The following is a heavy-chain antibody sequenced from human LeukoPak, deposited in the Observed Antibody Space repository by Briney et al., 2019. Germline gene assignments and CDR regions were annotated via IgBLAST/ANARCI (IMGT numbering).Heavy chain of an antibody. CDR3: ARGAGGDWGGLDY. CDR1: GGAISSGGYY. D-gene: IGHD2-21*02. CDR2: IYYIGST. J-gene: IGHJ4*02. V-gene: IGHV4-31*03. Sequence: SQTLSLTCTVSGGAISSGGYYWSCIRQHPGKGLEWIGYIYYIGSTYYNPSLKSRVTISVDTSKNKFSLTLSSVTAADTAVYYCARGAGGDWGGLDYWGQGTLVTVSS.